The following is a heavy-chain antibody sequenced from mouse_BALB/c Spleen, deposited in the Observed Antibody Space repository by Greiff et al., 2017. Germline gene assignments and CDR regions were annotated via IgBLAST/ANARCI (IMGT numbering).Heavy chain of an antibody. Sequence: VQLQQSGAELARPGASVKMSCTASGYTFTSYTMHWVQQRPGQGLEWIGYINPSSGYTNYNQKFKDKATLTADKSSSTAYMQLSSLTSEDSAVYYCARNGNYEDYAMDDGGQGTSVTVSS. D-gene: IGHD2-1*01. CDR2: INPSSGYT. CDR3: ARNGNYEDYAMDD. J-gene: IGHJ4*01. V-gene: IGHV1-4*01. CDR1: GYTFTSYT.